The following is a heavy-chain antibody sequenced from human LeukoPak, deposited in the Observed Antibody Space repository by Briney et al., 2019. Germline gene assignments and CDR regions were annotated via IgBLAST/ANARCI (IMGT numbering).Heavy chain of an antibody. CDR2: INAGNGNT. CDR1: GYTFTGYY. J-gene: IGHJ4*02. D-gene: IGHD3-22*01. V-gene: IGHV1-3*03. Sequence: ASVKVSCKASGYTFTGYYMHWVRQAPGQRLEWMGWINAGNGNTKYSQEFQGRVTITRDTSASTAYMELSSLRSEDMAVYYCARGDYDSSVFDYWGQGTLVTVSS. CDR3: ARGDYDSSVFDY.